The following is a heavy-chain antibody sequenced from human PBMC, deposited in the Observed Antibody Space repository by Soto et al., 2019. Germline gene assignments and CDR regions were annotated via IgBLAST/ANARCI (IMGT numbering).Heavy chain of an antibody. D-gene: IGHD2-2*01. V-gene: IGHV4-31*03. Sequence: QVQLQESGPGLVKPSQTLSLTCTVSGGSISSGVHYWSWIRQRPGKGLEWIAYIYNTGSTYYNPSLKSRITISVYTSNNPYSLKMSSVPAADTAVYYCARGMPYYFDSWGQGSLVTVSS. CDR3: ARGMPYYFDS. J-gene: IGHJ4*02. CDR1: GGSISSGVHY. CDR2: IYNTGST.